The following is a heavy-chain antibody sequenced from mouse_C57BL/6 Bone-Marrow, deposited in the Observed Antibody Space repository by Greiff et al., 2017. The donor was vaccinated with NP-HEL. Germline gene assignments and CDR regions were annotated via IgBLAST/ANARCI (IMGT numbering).Heavy chain of an antibody. CDR3: AREDFDY. V-gene: IGHV1-42*01. J-gene: IGHJ2*01. CDR2: INPSTGGT. CDR1: GYSFTGYY. Sequence: VQLQQSGPELVKPGASVKISCKASGYSFTGYYMNWVKQSPEKSLEWIGEINPSTGGTTYNQKFKAKATLTVDKSSSTAYMQLKSLTSEDSAVYYCAREDFDYLGQGTTLTVSS.